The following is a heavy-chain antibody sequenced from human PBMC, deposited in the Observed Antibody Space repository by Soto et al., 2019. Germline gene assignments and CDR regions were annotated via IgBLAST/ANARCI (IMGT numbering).Heavy chain of an antibody. CDR3: ARCGGGRCPARI. D-gene: IGHD2-15*01. Sequence: PSETLSLTCAVYGGSFSGYYWSWIRQPPGKGLEWIGEINHSGSTNYNPSLKSRVTISVDTSKNQFSLKLSSVTAADTAVYYCARCGGGRCPARIWGQGTLVTVSS. CDR1: GGSFSGYY. V-gene: IGHV4-34*01. CDR2: INHSGST. J-gene: IGHJ4*02.